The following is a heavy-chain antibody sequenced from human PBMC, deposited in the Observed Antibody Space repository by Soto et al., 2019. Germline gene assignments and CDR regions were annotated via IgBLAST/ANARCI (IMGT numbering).Heavy chain of an antibody. CDR1: GFTFSSYA. CDR2: ISGSGGST. V-gene: IGHV3-23*01. D-gene: IGHD3-10*01. CDR3: AKGLLWFGELFHPLYFDY. J-gene: IGHJ4*02. Sequence: GGSLRLSCAASGFTFSSYAMSWVRQAPGKGLEWVSAISGSGGSTYYADSVKGRFTISRDNSKNTLYLQMNSLRAEDTAVYYFAKGLLWFGELFHPLYFDYWGQGTLVTVSS.